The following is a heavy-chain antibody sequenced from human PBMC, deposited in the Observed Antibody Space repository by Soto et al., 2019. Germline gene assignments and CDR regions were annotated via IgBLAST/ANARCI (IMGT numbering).Heavy chain of an antibody. D-gene: IGHD6-25*01. V-gene: IGHV4-39*01. CDR3: AGQTFTIAAASYGRSNWFDP. CDR2: IYFTGNT. Sequence: SETLSLTCTASGGSITSSSHFWGWVRQPPGKGLEWIGTIYFTGNTYYTPSLKSRLTMSIDTSKNEFSLRLNSVTAADAAVYYCAGQTFTIAAASYGRSNWFDPWGPGTLVTVSS. CDR1: GGSITSSSHF. J-gene: IGHJ5*02.